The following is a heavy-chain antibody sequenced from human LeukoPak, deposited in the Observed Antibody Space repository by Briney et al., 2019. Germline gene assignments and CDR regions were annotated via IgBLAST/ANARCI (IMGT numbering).Heavy chain of an antibody. Sequence: GGSLRLSCAASGFTFSSYSMNWVRQAPGKGLEWVSSIGSSSSYIYYADSVKGQFTISRDNAKNSLYLQMNSLRAEDTAVYYCARVGNIAAAIDYWGQGTLVTVSS. CDR2: IGSSSSYI. CDR3: ARVGNIAAAIDY. CDR1: GFTFSSYS. D-gene: IGHD6-13*01. V-gene: IGHV3-21*01. J-gene: IGHJ4*02.